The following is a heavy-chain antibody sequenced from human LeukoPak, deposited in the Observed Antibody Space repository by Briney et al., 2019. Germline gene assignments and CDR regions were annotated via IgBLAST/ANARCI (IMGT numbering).Heavy chain of an antibody. CDR2: ISSSSSYI. CDR3: ARDAPSIRFLEWSPYYYGMDV. D-gene: IGHD3-3*01. Sequence: PGGSLRLSCAASGFTFSSYSTNWVRQAPGKGLEWVSSISSSSSYIYYADSVKGRFTISRDNAKNSLYLQMNSLRAEDTAVYYCARDAPSIRFLEWSPYYYGMDVWGQGTTVTVSS. J-gene: IGHJ6*02. V-gene: IGHV3-21*01. CDR1: GFTFSSYS.